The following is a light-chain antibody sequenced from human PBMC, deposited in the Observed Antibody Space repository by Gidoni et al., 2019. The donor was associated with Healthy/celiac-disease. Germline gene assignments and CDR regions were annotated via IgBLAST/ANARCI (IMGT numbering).Light chain of an antibody. Sequence: SSELTQDPAVSVALGQTVRITCQGDSLRSYYASWYQQKPGQAHVLVIYGKNNRPSGIPDRFSGSSLGNTASLTITGAQAEDEADYYCNSRDSSGNHLVFGGGTKLTVL. CDR3: NSRDSSGNHLV. CDR2: GKN. CDR1: SLRSYY. V-gene: IGLV3-19*01. J-gene: IGLJ2*01.